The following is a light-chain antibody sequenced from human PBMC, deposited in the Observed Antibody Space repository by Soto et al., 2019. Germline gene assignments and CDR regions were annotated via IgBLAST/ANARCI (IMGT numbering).Light chain of an antibody. CDR3: QQYSDYSQWT. J-gene: IGKJ1*01. Sequence: DIQMTQSPSTLSASVGDRVTITCRASQSIGNLLAWYQQKSGKAPNLLIYDASSLESGVPSRFSGSGSGTEFTLTISSLQPDDFATYYCQQYSDYSQWTFGQGTKVDIK. CDR1: QSIGNL. V-gene: IGKV1-5*01. CDR2: DAS.